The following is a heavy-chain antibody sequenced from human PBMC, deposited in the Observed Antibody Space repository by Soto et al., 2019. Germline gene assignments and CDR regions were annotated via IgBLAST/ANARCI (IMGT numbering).Heavy chain of an antibody. CDR3: ARSSGYFDY. D-gene: IGHD3-10*01. J-gene: IGHJ4*02. V-gene: IGHV4-4*02. CDR1: GASISTGSW. CDR2: IFHSGST. Sequence: QVQLQESGPGLVKPSGTLSLTCAVSGASISTGSWWSWVRQPPGKGLEWIGEIFHSGSTNYNPSLKSRVTISVDKSKNQLSLNLTSVTAADTAVYYCARSSGYFDYWGLGTLVTVSS.